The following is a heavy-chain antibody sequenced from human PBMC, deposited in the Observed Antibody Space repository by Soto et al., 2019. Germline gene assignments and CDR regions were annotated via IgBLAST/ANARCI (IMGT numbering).Heavy chain of an antibody. CDR2: IYYSGNT. Sequence: TSETLSLTCSVSGGSISSGYYYWSWIRQPPGKGLEWIGNIYYSGNTYYNPSLKSRLIISIDTSKNQFSPKVGSVTAADTAVYYCAGSSLYGMDVWGQGATVTVSS. J-gene: IGHJ6*02. D-gene: IGHD3-10*01. V-gene: IGHV4-30-4*01. CDR3: AGSSLYGMDV. CDR1: GGSISSGYYY.